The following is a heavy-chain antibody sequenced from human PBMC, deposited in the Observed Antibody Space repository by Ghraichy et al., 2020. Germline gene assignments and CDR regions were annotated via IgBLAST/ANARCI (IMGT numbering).Heavy chain of an antibody. CDR3: AKEGDYGDYYFDS. CDR2: ISSTSSYI. CDR1: GFIFSSYT. J-gene: IGHJ4*02. D-gene: IGHD4-17*01. Sequence: GGSLRLSCAASGFIFSSYTFIWVRQAPGKGLEWVSSISSTSSYIYYAASVRRLFTISRDNARGSVFLQMNNLRAEDTAIYYCAKEGDYGDYYFDSWGQGTPVTVSS. V-gene: IGHV3-21*01.